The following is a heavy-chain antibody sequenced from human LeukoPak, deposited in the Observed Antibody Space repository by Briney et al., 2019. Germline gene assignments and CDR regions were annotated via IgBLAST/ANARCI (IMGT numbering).Heavy chain of an antibody. CDR1: GVTLSSYS. CDR3: AKVEAARPGGHLVG. Sequence: PGGPLRLSCGASGVTLSSYSMRWVRPAAPRGLAWVSSISSSSTYIYYQDSVKGRFTISRDNAKNPLYLQMNSLRAEDTAVYYCAKVEAARPGGHLVGWGQGTLVTVSS. J-gene: IGHJ4*02. D-gene: IGHD6-6*01. CDR2: ISSSSTYI. V-gene: IGHV3-21*04.